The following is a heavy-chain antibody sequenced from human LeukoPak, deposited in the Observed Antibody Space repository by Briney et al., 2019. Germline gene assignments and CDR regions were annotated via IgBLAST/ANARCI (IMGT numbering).Heavy chain of an antibody. CDR3: ARSNITATGTLFDY. V-gene: IGHV2-70*11. D-gene: IGHD6-13*01. CDR2: IDWDDDK. CDR1: GFSHSTGGMS. J-gene: IGHJ4*02. Sequence: SGPALVKPTQTLTLTCTFSGFSHSTGGMSVSWIRQSPGKALEWLARIDWDDDKYYITSLKTRLTISKDTSKNQVVFTMTNMDPVDTATYYCARSNITATGTLFDYWGQGTLVTVSS.